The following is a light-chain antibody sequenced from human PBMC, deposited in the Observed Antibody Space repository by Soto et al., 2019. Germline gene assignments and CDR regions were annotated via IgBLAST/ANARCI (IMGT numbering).Light chain of an antibody. CDR2: EVS. Sequence: QSALTQPASVSGSPGQSITISCTGTSRDIGAYNYVSWYQQHPGKAPKLMISEVSKRPSGVSSRFSGSKSGNTASLTLSGLQAEDEADYYCSAYSHAPTYTTLYVFGTGTKLTVL. CDR3: SAYSHAPTYTTLYV. J-gene: IGLJ1*01. CDR1: SRDIGAYNY. V-gene: IGLV2-14*01.